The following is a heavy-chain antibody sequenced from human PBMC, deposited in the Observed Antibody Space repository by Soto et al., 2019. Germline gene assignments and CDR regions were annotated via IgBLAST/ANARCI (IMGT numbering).Heavy chain of an antibody. Sequence: GGALSLSCAASGFTFSSYAMHWVRQAPGKGLEWVAVISYDGSNKYYADSVKGRFTISRDNSKNTLYLQMNSLRAEDTAVYYCAREGDNWIYVASKGMDVWGQVTTVTVSS. D-gene: IGHD1-7*01. J-gene: IGHJ6*02. CDR3: AREGDNWIYVASKGMDV. V-gene: IGHV3-30-3*01. CDR1: GFTFSSYA. CDR2: ISYDGSNK.